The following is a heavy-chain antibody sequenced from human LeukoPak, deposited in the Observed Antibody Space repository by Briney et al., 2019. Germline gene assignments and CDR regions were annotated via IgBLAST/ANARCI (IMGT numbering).Heavy chain of an antibody. D-gene: IGHD2-2*01. CDR1: GYSFTNYY. J-gene: IGHJ4*02. V-gene: IGHV1-46*01. Sequence: ASVKVSCKASGYSFTNYYMHWVRQAPGQGLEWMGIINPSGGSTTNAQEFQGRVTMTRDTSTTTVYMELSSLRSDDTAMYYCARDERDVVVVPGAMPYWGQGTLVTVSS. CDR3: ARDERDVVVVPGAMPY. CDR2: INPSGGST.